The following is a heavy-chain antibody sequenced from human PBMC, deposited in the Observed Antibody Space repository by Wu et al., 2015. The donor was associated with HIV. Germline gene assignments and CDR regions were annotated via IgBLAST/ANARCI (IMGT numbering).Heavy chain of an antibody. CDR2: INHSGST. J-gene: IGHJ4*02. Sequence: QVQLQQWGAGLLKSSETLSLTCAVYGESFSGYYWSWIRQPPGKGLEWIGEINHSGSTNYNLSLKSRVTISVDTSKNQFSLKLTSVTAADTAVHYCARGDSSVGRLFDYWGQGTLVIVSS. CDR3: ARGDSSVGRLFDY. D-gene: IGHD6-25*01. CDR1: GESFSGYY. V-gene: IGHV4-34*01.